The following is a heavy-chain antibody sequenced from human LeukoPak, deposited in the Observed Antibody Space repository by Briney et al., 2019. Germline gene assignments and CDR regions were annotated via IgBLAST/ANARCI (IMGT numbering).Heavy chain of an antibody. Sequence: ASVKVSCKASGYTFTSYDINWVRQATGQGLEWMGWMNPNSGNTGYAQKFKGRVTITRNTSISTAYMELSSLRSEDTAVYYCARGIKLRFLEWFGYYYYMDVWGKGTTVTVSS. CDR3: ARGIKLRFLEWFGYYYYMDV. D-gene: IGHD3-3*01. J-gene: IGHJ6*03. CDR1: GYTFTSYD. V-gene: IGHV1-8*03. CDR2: MNPNSGNT.